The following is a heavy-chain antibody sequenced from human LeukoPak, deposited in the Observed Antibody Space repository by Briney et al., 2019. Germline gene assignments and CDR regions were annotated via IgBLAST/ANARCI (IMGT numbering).Heavy chain of an antibody. CDR3: AREVYSYSWYPHRGGFDF. Sequence: GGSLRLSCAASGFAFSTYAMNWVRQAPGKGLEWVSVISGSGGSIYYADSVKGRFTIPKDKAKNTMDLQMNSLRAEDTAVYYCAREVYSYSWYPHRGGFDFWGQGTMVTVSS. D-gene: IGHD6-13*01. CDR2: ISGSGGSI. CDR1: GFAFSTYA. J-gene: IGHJ3*01. V-gene: IGHV3-23*01.